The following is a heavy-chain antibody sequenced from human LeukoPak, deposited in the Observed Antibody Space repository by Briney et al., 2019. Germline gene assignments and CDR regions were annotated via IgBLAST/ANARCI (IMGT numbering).Heavy chain of an antibody. J-gene: IGHJ4*02. D-gene: IGHD3-22*01. CDR1: GGSISSSSYF. V-gene: IGHV4-39*02. CDR2: IYYSGSA. CDR3: AREILSDSSGYFDY. Sequence: SETLSLTCTVSGGSISSSSYFWGWIRQPPGKGLEWIGTIYYSGSAHYHPSLKSRVSISVDASKNQFSLKLSSVTAADTAVYYCAREILSDSSGYFDYWGQGTLVTVSS.